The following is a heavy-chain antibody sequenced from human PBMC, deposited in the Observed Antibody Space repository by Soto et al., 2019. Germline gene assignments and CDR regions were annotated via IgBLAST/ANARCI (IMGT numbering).Heavy chain of an antibody. CDR1: GGSISGYY. V-gene: IGHV4-59*01. CDR2: MYNTGST. Sequence: SETLSLTCTVSGGSISGYYWSWIRQPPGKGLEWIGYMYNTGSTVYNPSFKSRITISVDTSKNQFSLKLNSVTAADTAVYYCARDLWGYCGTDCYPLDVWGQGTTVT. CDR3: ARDLWGYCGTDCYPLDV. J-gene: IGHJ6*02. D-gene: IGHD2-21*02.